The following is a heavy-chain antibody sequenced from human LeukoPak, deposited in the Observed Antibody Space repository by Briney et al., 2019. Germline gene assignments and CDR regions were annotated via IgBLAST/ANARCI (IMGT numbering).Heavy chain of an antibody. Sequence: PSETLSLTCSVSGGSISSYYWNWIRQTPGKGLEWIGYIYYSGRTNYNPSLKSRVTISVDTSKNQFSLKLSSVTAADTAVYYCARDYSSSWYESGGFDYWGQGTLVTVSS. J-gene: IGHJ4*02. V-gene: IGHV4-59*12. CDR3: ARDYSSSWYESGGFDY. CDR2: IYYSGRT. D-gene: IGHD6-13*01. CDR1: GGSISSYY.